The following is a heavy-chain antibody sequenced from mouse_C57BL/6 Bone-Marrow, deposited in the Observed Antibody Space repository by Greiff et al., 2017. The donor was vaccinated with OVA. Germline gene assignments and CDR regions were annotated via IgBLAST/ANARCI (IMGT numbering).Heavy chain of an antibody. CDR1: GFTFSSYA. CDR3: ARLPAWFAY. J-gene: IGHJ3*01. Sequence: EVQVVESGGGLVKPGGSLKLSCAASGFTFSSYAMSWVRQTPEKRLEWVATISDGGSYTYYPDNVKGRFSIARDKAKNNLYLQMSHLKSEDTAMYYGARLPAWFAYWGQGTLVTVSA. V-gene: IGHV5-4*01. D-gene: IGHD2-12*01. CDR2: ISDGGSYT.